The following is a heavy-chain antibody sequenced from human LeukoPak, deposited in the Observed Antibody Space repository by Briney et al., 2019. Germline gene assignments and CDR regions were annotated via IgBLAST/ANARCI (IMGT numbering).Heavy chain of an antibody. CDR3: ARSMVRGVILFSWFDP. V-gene: IGHV1-69*13. J-gene: IGHJ5*02. CDR1: GGTFSSYA. CDR2: IIPIFGTA. D-gene: IGHD3-10*01. Sequence: ASVKVSCKASGGTFSSYAISWVRQAPGQGLVWMGGIIPIFGTANYAQKFQGRVTITADESTSTAYMELSSLRSEDTAVYYCARSMVRGVILFSWFDPWGQGTLVTVSS.